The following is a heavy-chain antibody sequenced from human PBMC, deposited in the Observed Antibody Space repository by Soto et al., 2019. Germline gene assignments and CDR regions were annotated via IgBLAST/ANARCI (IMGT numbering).Heavy chain of an antibody. CDR1: GFTFSNYA. CDR2: MTSGGADT. CDR3: AKEPVGPCSSIRCYQFEL. Sequence: GGSXRLSCAASGFTFSNYAMNWVRHAPGRGLEWVSSMTSGGADTYYAASVRGRFVISRDDSKNTLSLQMNSLRVEDTAVYHCAKEPVGPCSSIRCYQFELWGQGTLVTVSS. D-gene: IGHD2-2*01. J-gene: IGHJ4*02. V-gene: IGHV3-23*01.